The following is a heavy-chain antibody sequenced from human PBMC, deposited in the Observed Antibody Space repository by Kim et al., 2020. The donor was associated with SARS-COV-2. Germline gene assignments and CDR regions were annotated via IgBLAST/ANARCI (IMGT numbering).Heavy chain of an antibody. J-gene: IGHJ5*02. CDR3: ARTAEDSSGYQDT. Sequence: ASVKVSCKTSGYTFTKYPMHWLRQAPGQGLEWMGWIDSNTGNPTYAQGFTGRFVFSLDTSVSTAYLQISSLKAEDTAVYYCARTAEDSSGYQDTWGQGTLVTVSS. CDR2: IDSNTGNP. CDR1: GYTFTKYP. D-gene: IGHD3-22*01. V-gene: IGHV7-4-1*02.